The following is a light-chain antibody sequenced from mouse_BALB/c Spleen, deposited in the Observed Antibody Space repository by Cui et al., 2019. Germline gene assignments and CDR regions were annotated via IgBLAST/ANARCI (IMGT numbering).Light chain of an antibody. J-gene: IGKJ4*01. V-gene: IGKV4-68*01. CDR3: QQWSSNPIT. CDR1: SSVSY. Sequence: QTVLTQSPALMSASPWGKVTMTCSASSSVSYMYWYQQKPRSSPKPWIYLTSNLASGIPARFSGSGSGTSHSLTISSMEAEDAATYYCQQWSSNPITFGSGTKLEIK. CDR2: LTS.